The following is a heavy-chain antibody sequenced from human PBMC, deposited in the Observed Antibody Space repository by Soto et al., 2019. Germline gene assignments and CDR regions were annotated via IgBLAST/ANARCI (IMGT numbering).Heavy chain of an antibody. CDR1: GFTFSSYA. J-gene: IGHJ3*02. Sequence: QVQLVESGGGVVQPGRSLRLSCAASGFTFSSYAMHWVRQAPGKGLEWVAVISYDGSNKYYADSVKGRFTISRDNSKNTLYLQMNSLRAEDTAVYYCASAMIEAQAGAFDIWGQGTMVTVSS. CDR2: ISYDGSNK. D-gene: IGHD3-22*01. V-gene: IGHV3-30-3*01. CDR3: ASAMIEAQAGAFDI.